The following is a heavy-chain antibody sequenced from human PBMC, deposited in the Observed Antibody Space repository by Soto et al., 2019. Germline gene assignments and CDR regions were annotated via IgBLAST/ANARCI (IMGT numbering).Heavy chain of an antibody. CDR1: GFTFSSYG. CDR3: ARPQGYSYGYVWYFDL. D-gene: IGHD5-18*01. J-gene: IGHJ2*01. V-gene: IGHV3-33*01. CDR2: IWYDGSNK. Sequence: QVQLVESGGGVVQPGRSLRLSCAASGFTFSSYGMHWVRQAPGKGLEWVAVIWYDGSNKYYADSVKGRFTISRDNSKNTLYLQMNSLRAQDTAVYHCARPQGYSYGYVWYFDLWGRGTLVTVSS.